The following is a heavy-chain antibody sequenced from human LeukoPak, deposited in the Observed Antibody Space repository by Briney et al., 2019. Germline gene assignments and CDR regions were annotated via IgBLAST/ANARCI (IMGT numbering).Heavy chain of an antibody. D-gene: IGHD3-10*01. CDR2: ISGSGGST. CDR1: GFTFSSYS. J-gene: IGHJ4*02. CDR3: TLYSSGRPAVVFDY. Sequence: GGSLRLSCAASGFTFSSYSMNWVRQAPGKGLEWVSAISGSGGSTDYADSVKGRFTISRDNSKNTLYLQMNSLRAEDTAVYYCTLYSSGRPAVVFDYWGQGTLVTVSS. V-gene: IGHV3-23*01.